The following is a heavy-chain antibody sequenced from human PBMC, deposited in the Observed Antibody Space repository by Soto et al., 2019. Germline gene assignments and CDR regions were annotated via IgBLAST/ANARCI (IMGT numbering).Heavy chain of an antibody. CDR3: ARARSYDSVWGSQAYYLDY. D-gene: IGHD3-16*01. CDR2: LNHSGST. CDR1: GGSFSTYY. J-gene: IGHJ4*02. V-gene: IGHV4-34*01. Sequence: QVQLQQWGAGLLRPSETLSLTCAVYGGSFSTYYWSWIRQPPGKGLEWIGELNHSGSTNYNPSLKRRVTISVDTSKNQFSLKLSSVTAADTAVYYCARARSYDSVWGSQAYYLDYWGQGTLVTVSS.